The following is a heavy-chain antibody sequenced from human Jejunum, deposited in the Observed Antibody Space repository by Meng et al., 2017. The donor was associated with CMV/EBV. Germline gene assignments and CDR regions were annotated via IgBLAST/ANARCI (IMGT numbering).Heavy chain of an antibody. CDR3: AKLYGDLDNYYYYGMDV. CDR1: NFSTFG. CDR2: LRYDGGIT. Sequence: NFSTFGMHWVRQALGKGLEWVAFLRYDGGITYYAASVKGRFTISRDNSKKTLYLQMNSLRVEDTAVYFCAKLYGDLDNYYYYGMDVWGQGTTVTVSS. V-gene: IGHV3-30*02. D-gene: IGHD4-17*01. J-gene: IGHJ6*02.